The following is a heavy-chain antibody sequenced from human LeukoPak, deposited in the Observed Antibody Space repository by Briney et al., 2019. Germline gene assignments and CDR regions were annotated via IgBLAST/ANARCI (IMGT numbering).Heavy chain of an antibody. CDR3: SRDVSGDGRVYIDH. D-gene: IGHD6-19*01. Sequence: ASVNVSCKASGYNFNAYNIQWVRQPHGLGLEWMGLIDPKNGHTTYAEKFKGRGMVTRDTSIPAVYMELRSLRSDDTAVYYCSRDVSGDGRVYIDHWGPGTSVSVSS. V-gene: IGHV1-2*02. CDR1: GYNFNAYN. CDR2: IDPKNGHT. J-gene: IGHJ4*02.